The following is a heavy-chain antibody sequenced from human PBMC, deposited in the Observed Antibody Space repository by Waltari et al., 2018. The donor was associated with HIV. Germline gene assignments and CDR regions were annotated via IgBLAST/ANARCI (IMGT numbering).Heavy chain of an antibody. Sequence: EVQLVESGGGLVKPGGSLRLSCAASGFTFSSYSMNWVRQAPGKGLEWVSSISSSSSYIYYADSVKGRFTISRDNAKNSLYLQMNSLRAEDTAVYYCAREPLYAIPSGGAVDIWGQGTMVTVSS. CDR2: ISSSSSYI. V-gene: IGHV3-21*01. J-gene: IGHJ3*02. D-gene: IGHD2-8*01. CDR1: GFTFSSYS. CDR3: AREPLYAIPSGGAVDI.